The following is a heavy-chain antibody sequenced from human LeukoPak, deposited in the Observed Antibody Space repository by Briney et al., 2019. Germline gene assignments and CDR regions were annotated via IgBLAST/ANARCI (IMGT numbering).Heavy chain of an antibody. Sequence: GASVKVSCKASGYTFTGYYMHWVRQAPGQGLEWMGGIIPIFGTTSYAQKFQGRVTITTDDSTSTAYMELSSLRSEDTAVYYCARGSYSNYPYYYYYMDVWGKGTTVIVSS. J-gene: IGHJ6*03. CDR1: GYTFTGYY. V-gene: IGHV1-69*05. D-gene: IGHD4-11*01. CDR3: ARGSYSNYPYYYYYMDV. CDR2: IIPIFGTT.